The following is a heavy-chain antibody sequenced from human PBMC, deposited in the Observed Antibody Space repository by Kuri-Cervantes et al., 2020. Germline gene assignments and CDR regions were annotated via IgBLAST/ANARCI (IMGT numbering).Heavy chain of an antibody. V-gene: IGHV4-34*01. CDR2: INHSGST. CDR1: GGSFSGYC. Sequence: SETLSLTCAVYGGSFSGYCWSWIRQPPGKGLEWIGEINHSGSTNYNPSLKSRVTISVDTSNNQFSLKLSSVTAADTAVYYCAGLGYCSGGSCQNEAFDIWGQGTTVTVSS. CDR3: AGLGYCSGGSCQNEAFDI. J-gene: IGHJ3*02. D-gene: IGHD2-15*01.